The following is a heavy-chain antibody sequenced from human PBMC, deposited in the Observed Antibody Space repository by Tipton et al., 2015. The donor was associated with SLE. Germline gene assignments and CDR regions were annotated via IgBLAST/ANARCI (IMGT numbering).Heavy chain of an antibody. J-gene: IGHJ4*02. CDR1: GFTFSSYA. V-gene: IGHV3-23*01. CDR2: ISGSGGRT. D-gene: IGHD1-1*01. CDR3: AKDLYSYFDY. Sequence: GSLRLSCAASGFTFSSYAMSRVRQAPGKGLEWVSAISGSGGRTYYADSVKGRFTISRDNSKNTLYLQMNSLRAEDTAVYYCAKDLYSYFDYWGQGTLVTVSS.